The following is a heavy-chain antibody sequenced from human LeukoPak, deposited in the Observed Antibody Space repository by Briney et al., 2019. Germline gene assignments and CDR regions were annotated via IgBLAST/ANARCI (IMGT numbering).Heavy chain of an antibody. CDR2: IYPGDSDT. CDR1: GYSFTSYW. D-gene: IGHD5-18*01. V-gene: IGHV5-51*01. J-gene: IGHJ4*02. CDR3: ARRGEAMDPFDY. Sequence: VESLKISCKDSGYSFTSYWIGWVRRMPGKGLEWMGIIYPGDSDTRYSPSFQGQVTISADKSINTAYLQWSSLKASDTAIYYCARRGEAMDPFDYWGQGTLVTVS.